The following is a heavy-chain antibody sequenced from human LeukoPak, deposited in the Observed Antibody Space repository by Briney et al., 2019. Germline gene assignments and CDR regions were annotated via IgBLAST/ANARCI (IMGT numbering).Heavy chain of an antibody. V-gene: IGHV1-18*01. CDR3: AMSHSLGGSQQLPALDY. Sequence: ASVKVSCKASGYTFTNYGITWVRQAPGQGLEWMGWISAYNDNTHYAQNLQGRVTMTTDTSTSTAYMELRSLRSDDTAVYYCAMSHSLGGSQQLPALDYWGQGTLVTVSS. CDR2: ISAYNDNT. J-gene: IGHJ4*02. CDR1: GYTFTNYG. D-gene: IGHD6-13*01.